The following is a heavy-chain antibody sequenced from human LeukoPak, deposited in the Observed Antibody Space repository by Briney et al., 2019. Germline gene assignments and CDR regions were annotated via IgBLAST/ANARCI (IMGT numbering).Heavy chain of an antibody. J-gene: IGHJ6*02. D-gene: IGHD3-10*01. CDR3: VREVTMVRGVITFFHYNGMDV. CDR2: ISAYNAYT. CDR1: GYTFTSYG. V-gene: IGHV1-18*01. Sequence: ASVKVSCKASGYTFTSYGISWVRQAPGQGLEWMGWISAYNAYTNYAQNFQGRVTMTTDASTSTAYMELRSLRSDDTAVYYCVREVTMVRGVITFFHYNGMDVWGQGTAVTVS.